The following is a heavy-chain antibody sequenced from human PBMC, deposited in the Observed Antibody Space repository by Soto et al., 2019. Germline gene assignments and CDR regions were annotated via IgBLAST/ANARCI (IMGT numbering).Heavy chain of an antibody. CDR3: ARARDPFYGSGSYAWFDP. Sequence: ASVKVSCKASGYTFTGYAMHWVRQAPGQRLEWMGWINAGNGNTKYSQKFQGRVTITRDTSASTAYMELSSLRSEDTAVYYCARARDPFYGSGSYAWFDPWGQGTLVTVSS. D-gene: IGHD3-10*01. J-gene: IGHJ5*02. V-gene: IGHV1-3*01. CDR2: INAGNGNT. CDR1: GYTFTGYA.